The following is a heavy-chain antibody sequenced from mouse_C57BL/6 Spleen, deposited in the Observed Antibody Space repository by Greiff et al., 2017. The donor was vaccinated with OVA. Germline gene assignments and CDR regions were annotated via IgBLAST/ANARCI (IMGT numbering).Heavy chain of an antibody. D-gene: IGHD2-4*01. CDR2: ISSGGDYI. CDR1: GFTFSSYA. CDR3: TRVYDYDDGFAY. Sequence: EVQGVESGEGLVKPGGSLKLSCAASGFTFSSYAMSWVRQTPEKRLEWVAYISSGGDYIYYADTVKGRFTISRDNARNTLYLQMSSLKSEDTAMYYCTRVYDYDDGFAYWGQGTLVTVSA. V-gene: IGHV5-9-1*02. J-gene: IGHJ3*01.